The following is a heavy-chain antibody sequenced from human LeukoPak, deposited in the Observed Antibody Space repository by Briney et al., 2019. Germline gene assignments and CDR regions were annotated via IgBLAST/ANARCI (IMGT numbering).Heavy chain of an antibody. V-gene: IGHV3-23*01. CDR1: GFTFSSYA. CDR2: ISGSGGST. J-gene: IGHJ4*02. Sequence: GGSLRLSCAASGFTFSSYAMSWVRQAPGKGLEWVSAISGSGGSTYYADSVKGRFTISRDNSKNTLYLQMNSLRAEDTAVYYSAKDQGFFGVVPFDYWGQGTLVTVSS. CDR3: AKDQGFFGVVPFDY. D-gene: IGHD3-3*01.